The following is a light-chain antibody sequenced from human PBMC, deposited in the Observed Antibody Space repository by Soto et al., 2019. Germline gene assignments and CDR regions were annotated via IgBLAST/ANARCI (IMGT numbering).Light chain of an antibody. CDR2: GAS. CDR3: QLYCWSLPFT. CDR1: QSVSSSY. V-gene: IGKV3-20*01. J-gene: IGKJ3*01. Sequence: EIVLTQSPGTLSLSPGERATLSCRASQSVSSSYLAWYQQKPGQAPRLLIYGASSRATGIPDRFSGSGAGTDRTLVIRSLVPEDFQVYYCQLYCWSLPFTFGPGTKVDIQ.